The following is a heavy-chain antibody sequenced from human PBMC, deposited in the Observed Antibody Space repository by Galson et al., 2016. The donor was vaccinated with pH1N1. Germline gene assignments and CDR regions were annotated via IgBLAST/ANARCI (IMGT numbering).Heavy chain of an antibody. CDR1: GFTFRSHG. D-gene: IGHD2-21*02. CDR3: VSENSYETANENNYGTAFDI. CDR2: APFDGREE. Sequence: SLRLSCAASGFTFRSHGMHWVRQAPGKALDWVAFAPFDGREEIYADSVKGRFTISRDDSTNTLYLQMSSLRAEDTAVYYCVSENSYETANENNYGTAFDIWGQGTMVIVSS. V-gene: IGHV3-30*19. J-gene: IGHJ3*02.